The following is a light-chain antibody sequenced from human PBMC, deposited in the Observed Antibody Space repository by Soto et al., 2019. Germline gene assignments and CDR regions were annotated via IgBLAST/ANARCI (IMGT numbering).Light chain of an antibody. CDR3: QQYNDWPPWT. J-gene: IGKJ1*01. Sequence: EIVMTQSPATLSVSPGERATLSCRASRSVSSNLAWYQQKPGQAPRLLIYGASTRAAGIPARFSGSGSGTEFTLTISRLQSEDFAVYYCQQYNDWPPWTFGQGTKVDI. CDR2: GAS. CDR1: RSVSSN. V-gene: IGKV3-15*01.